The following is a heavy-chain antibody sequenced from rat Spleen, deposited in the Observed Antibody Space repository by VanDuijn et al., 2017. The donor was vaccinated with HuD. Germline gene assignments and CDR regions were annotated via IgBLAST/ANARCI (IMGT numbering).Heavy chain of an antibody. J-gene: IGHJ3*01. CDR1: GFTFSNYY. Sequence: EVQLVESGGGLVQPGRSLKLSCAASGFTFSNYYMAWVRQAPTKGLEWVASITNSGGSTYYRDSVKGRFTISRDNAKSTLYLQMDSLRSEDTATYYCTREGYYSSYIYGGWFAYWGQGTLVTVSS. D-gene: IGHD1-2*01. V-gene: IGHV5S23*01. CDR2: ITNSGGST. CDR3: TREGYYSSYIYGGWFAY.